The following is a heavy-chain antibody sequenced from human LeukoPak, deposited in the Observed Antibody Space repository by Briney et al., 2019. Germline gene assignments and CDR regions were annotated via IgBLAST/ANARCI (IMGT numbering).Heavy chain of an antibody. CDR1: GYRFSDYT. V-gene: IGHV1-18*01. J-gene: IGHJ6*03. CDR2: ISRYNGDT. Sequence: ASVKVSCKASGYRFSDYTITWVRQAPGQGLQWMGWISRYNGDTYYAQKLQDRVTMTTDTSRSTAYMELRSLRSDDTAVYYCAREMVTMVRGVIARSTQYYHHYYMDVWGKGTTVTISS. CDR3: AREMVTMVRGVIARSTQYYHHYYMDV. D-gene: IGHD3-10*01.